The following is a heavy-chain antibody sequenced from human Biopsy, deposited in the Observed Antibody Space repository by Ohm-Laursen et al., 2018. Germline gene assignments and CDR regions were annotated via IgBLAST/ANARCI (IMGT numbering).Heavy chain of an antibody. J-gene: IGHJ6*04. CDR3: ARATNSTGWPYYYFYGMDV. CDR1: GGSISSDY. V-gene: IGHV4-59*07. CDR2: IYYSGCT. Sequence: SGTLSLTCTVSGGSISSDYWSWIRQTPGKGLEWIGHIYYSGCTNYNPSPKSRVTISVDTSKNQFSLRLNSVTAADTAVYYCARATNSTGWPYYYFYGMDVWGKGTTVTVSS. D-gene: IGHD2/OR15-2a*01.